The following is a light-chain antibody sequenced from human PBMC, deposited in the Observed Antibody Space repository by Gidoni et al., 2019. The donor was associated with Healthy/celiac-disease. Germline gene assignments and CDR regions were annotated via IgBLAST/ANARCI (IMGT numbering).Light chain of an antibody. V-gene: IGKV1-5*01. CDR1: QSISSW. CDR3: QQYNSYSVYT. Sequence: DIQMTQSPSTLSASVGDRVTINCRASQSISSWLAWYQQKPGKAPKLLIYDASSLESGVPSRFSGSGSGTEVTLTISSLQPDDFATYYCQQYNSYSVYTFGQGTKLEIK. J-gene: IGKJ2*01. CDR2: DAS.